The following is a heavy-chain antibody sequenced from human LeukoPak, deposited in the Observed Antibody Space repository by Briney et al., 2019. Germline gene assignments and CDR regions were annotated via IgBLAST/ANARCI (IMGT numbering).Heavy chain of an antibody. CDR3: ARGVGSTEDY. CDR1: GGSFSGDY. Sequence: SETLSLTCAVSGGSFSGDYWSWVRQPPGKGLEWIAEINRSGSTNYYPSLKSRVTISMDTSKNQFSLRLSSVTAADTALYYCARGVGSTEDYWGQGTLVTVSS. D-gene: IGHD3-10*01. CDR2: INRSGST. V-gene: IGHV4-34*01. J-gene: IGHJ4*02.